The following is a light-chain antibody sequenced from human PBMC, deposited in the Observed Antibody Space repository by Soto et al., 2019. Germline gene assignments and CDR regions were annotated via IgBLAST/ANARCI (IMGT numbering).Light chain of an antibody. Sequence: EIVMTQSPASLSVPPGERATLSCRASQSVSTNLAWYQQRPGQAPRLVIYGASTRATGIPARFSGGGSGTEFTLTISSLQSEDFAVYYCQQYNSWPPITFGQGTRLE. J-gene: IGKJ5*01. CDR1: QSVSTN. CDR2: GAS. CDR3: QQYNSWPPIT. V-gene: IGKV3-15*01.